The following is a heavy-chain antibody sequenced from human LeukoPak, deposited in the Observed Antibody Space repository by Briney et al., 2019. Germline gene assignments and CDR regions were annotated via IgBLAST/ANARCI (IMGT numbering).Heavy chain of an antibody. J-gene: IGHJ4*02. CDR2: IYHSGST. CDR3: ARVTMVRGVIIFDY. V-gene: IGHV4-30-2*01. CDR1: GGSISSGGYS. Sequence: PSETLSLTCAVSGGSISSGGYSWSWIRQPPGKGLEWIGYIYHSGSTYYNPSLKSRVTISVDRSKNQFSLKLSSVTAADTAVYYCARVTMVRGVIIFDYWGQGTLVTVSS. D-gene: IGHD3-10*01.